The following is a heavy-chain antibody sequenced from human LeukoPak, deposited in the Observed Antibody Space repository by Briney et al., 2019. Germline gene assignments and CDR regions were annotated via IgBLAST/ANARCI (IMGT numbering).Heavy chain of an antibody. CDR1: GFTFDDYG. Sequence: GGSLRLSCAASGFTFDDYGMSWVRQAPGKGLEWVANIKQDGSEKYYVDSVKGRFTISRDNAKNSLYLQMNSLRAEDTAVYYCARDDCSGGSCYSHAFDIWGQGTMVTVSS. V-gene: IGHV3-7*01. J-gene: IGHJ3*02. CDR3: ARDDCSGGSCYSHAFDI. CDR2: IKQDGSEK. D-gene: IGHD2-15*01.